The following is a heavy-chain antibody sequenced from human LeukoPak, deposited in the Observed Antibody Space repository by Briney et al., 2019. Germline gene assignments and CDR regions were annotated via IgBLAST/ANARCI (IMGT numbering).Heavy chain of an antibody. CDR2: IYYSGST. CDR3: ARASSSWFDY. D-gene: IGHD6-13*01. J-gene: IGHJ4*02. V-gene: IGHV4-59*08. Sequence: SQTLSLTCTVSGGSISSYYWSWIRQPPGKGLEWIGYIYYSGSTNYNPSLKSRVTISVDTSKNQFSLKLSSVTAADTAVYYCARASSSWFDYWGQGTLVTVSS. CDR1: GGSISSYY.